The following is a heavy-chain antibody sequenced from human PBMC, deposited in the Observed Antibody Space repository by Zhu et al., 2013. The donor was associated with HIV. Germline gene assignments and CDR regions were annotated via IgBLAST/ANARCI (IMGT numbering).Heavy chain of an antibody. CDR3: ARGENVLRFLEWLSGTD. V-gene: IGHV1-3*01. D-gene: IGHD3-3*01. Sequence: QVQLVQSGAEVKKPGASVKVSCKTSGYTFTSYAMHWVRQAPGQRLEWMGRINAGNGNTKYSQKFQGRVTITRDTSASTAYMELSSLRSEDTAVYYCARGENVLRFLEWLSGTDWGQGTLVTVSS. J-gene: IGHJ4*02. CDR2: INAGNGNT. CDR1: GYTFTSYA.